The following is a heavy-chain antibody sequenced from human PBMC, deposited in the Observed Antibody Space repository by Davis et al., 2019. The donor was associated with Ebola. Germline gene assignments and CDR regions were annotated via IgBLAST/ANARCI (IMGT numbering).Heavy chain of an antibody. Sequence: SVKVSCKASGGTFSSYAISWVRQAPGQGLEWMGGIIPIFGTANYAQKFQGRVTITADESTSTAYMELSSLRSEDTAVYYCARDFGYYYDSSGYQSPFDYWGQGTLVTVSS. CDR3: ARDFGYYYDSSGYQSPFDY. CDR2: IIPIFGTA. D-gene: IGHD3-22*01. V-gene: IGHV1-69*13. CDR1: GGTFSSYA. J-gene: IGHJ4*02.